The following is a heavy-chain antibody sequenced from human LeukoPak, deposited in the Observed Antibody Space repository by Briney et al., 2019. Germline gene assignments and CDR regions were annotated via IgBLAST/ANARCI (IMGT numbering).Heavy chain of an antibody. CDR2: IYYSGTT. Sequence: PSETLSLTCTVSGGSISRYYWSWIRQPPGKGLEWIGYIYYSGTTNYNPSLKSRVTISVDTSKNQFSLRLSSMTAADTAVYYCARESSGYSYGHWGQGTLVTVSS. J-gene: IGHJ4*02. CDR3: ARESSGYSYGH. D-gene: IGHD5-18*01. V-gene: IGHV4-59*01. CDR1: GGSISRYY.